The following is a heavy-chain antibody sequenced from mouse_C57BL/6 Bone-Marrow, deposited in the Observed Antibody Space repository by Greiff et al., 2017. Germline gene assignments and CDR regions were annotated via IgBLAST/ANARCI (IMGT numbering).Heavy chain of an antibody. V-gene: IGHV5-16*01. CDR2: INSAGSST. CDR3: ARDSRKGYYCTY. CDR1: GFTFSDYY. J-gene: IGHJ2*01. Sequence: EVKLMESEGGLVQPGSSMKLSCTASGFTFSDYYMAWVRQVPEKGLEWVANINSAGSSTYYLDSLKSRFIISRDNAKNILYLQMSSLKSEDTATYYCARDSRKGYYCTYWGQGTTLTVSS.